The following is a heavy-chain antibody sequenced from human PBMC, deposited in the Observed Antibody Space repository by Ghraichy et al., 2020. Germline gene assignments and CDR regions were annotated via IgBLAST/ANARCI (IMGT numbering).Heavy chain of an antibody. J-gene: IGHJ4*02. CDR1: GYAFTTYP. V-gene: IGHV1-3*01. Sequence: ASVKVSCRASGYAFTTYPILWVRQAPGQGLELMGWINAGNDDTRYSQNFQGRVTITKDTSSTTAYMELSSLRSEDTAVYYCARGGRVGGDYEYYFDYWGQGTLVTVSS. D-gene: IGHD2-21*02. CDR3: ARGGRVGGDYEYYFDY. CDR2: INAGNDDT.